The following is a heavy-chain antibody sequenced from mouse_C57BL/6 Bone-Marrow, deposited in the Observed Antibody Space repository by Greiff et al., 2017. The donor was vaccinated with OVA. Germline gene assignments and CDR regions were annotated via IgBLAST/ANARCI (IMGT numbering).Heavy chain of an antibody. CDR2: IYPRSGNT. CDR1: GYTFTSYG. Sequence: VKLMESGAELARPGASVKLSCKASGYTFTSYGISWVKQRTGQGLEWIGEIYPRSGNTYYNEKFKGKATLTADKSSSTAYMELRSLTSEDSAVYFCARKGALTAQATAYWGQGTLVTVSA. V-gene: IGHV1-81*01. D-gene: IGHD3-2*02. J-gene: IGHJ3*01. CDR3: ARKGALTAQATAY.